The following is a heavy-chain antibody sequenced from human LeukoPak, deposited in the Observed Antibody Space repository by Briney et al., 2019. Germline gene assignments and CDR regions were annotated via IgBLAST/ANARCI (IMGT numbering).Heavy chain of an antibody. Sequence: PGGSLRLSCAAYGFTFSSYAMHWVPQAPGKGLEWVAVISYDGSNKYYADSVKGRFTISRDNSKNTLYLQMNSLRAEDTAVYYCARSRPATAILAHWGQGTLVTVSS. D-gene: IGHD2-2*02. V-gene: IGHV3-30-3*01. CDR3: ARSRPATAILAH. CDR1: GFTFSSYA. J-gene: IGHJ5*02. CDR2: ISYDGSNK.